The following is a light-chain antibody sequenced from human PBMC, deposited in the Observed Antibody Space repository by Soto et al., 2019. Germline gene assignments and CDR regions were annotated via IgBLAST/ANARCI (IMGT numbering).Light chain of an antibody. CDR1: QSITSC. CDR2: ATS. V-gene: IGKV1-39*01. CDR3: QQSYTTPYT. J-gene: IGKJ2*01. Sequence: DIQMTQSPSSLSASVGDRVTVTCRASQSITSCLNWYQQKPGKAPKLLIYATSSLQSGVPSRFSGGGSGTDFTLTISSLQPEDVATYYCQQSYTTPYTFGQGTKLEMK.